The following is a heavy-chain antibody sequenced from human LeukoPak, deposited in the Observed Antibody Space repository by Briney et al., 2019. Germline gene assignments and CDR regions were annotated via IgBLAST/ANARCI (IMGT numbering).Heavy chain of an antibody. CDR1: GFTFSSYA. J-gene: IGHJ4*02. V-gene: IGHV3-23*01. CDR2: ISGSGSNT. CDR3: ATFGTGYRYFHS. Sequence: GGSLRLSCAASGFTFSSYAMTWVRQAPGEGLEWVSGISGSGSNTYYVDSVKGRLTISRDNSKNTLFLQMNSLRAEDTAVYYCATFGTGYRYFHSWGQGTLVTVSS. D-gene: IGHD3/OR15-3a*01.